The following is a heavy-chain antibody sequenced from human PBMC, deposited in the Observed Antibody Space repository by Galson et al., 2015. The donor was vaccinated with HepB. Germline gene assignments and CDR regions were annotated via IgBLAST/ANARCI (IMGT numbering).Heavy chain of an antibody. CDR1: GFTFSDYW. D-gene: IGHD4-17*01. CDR3: ARDSSSRGNKDYGDPGVY. V-gene: IGHV3-7*01. Sequence: SLRLSCAVSGFTFSDYWMSWVRQAPGKGLEWVANIKQDGSEGYYVDSVKGRFTISRDNAKNSLFLQMNSLRVEDTAVYYCARDSSSRGNKDYGDPGVYWGQGTLVTVSS. CDR2: IKQDGSEG. J-gene: IGHJ4*02.